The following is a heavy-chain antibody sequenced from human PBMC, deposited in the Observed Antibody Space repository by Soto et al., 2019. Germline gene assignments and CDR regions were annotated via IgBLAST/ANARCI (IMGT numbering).Heavy chain of an antibody. CDR1: GGSVTTGSYN. CDR2: IFFTGIT. Sequence: QVQLQESGPGLVRPSETLSLTCTVSGGSVTTGSYNWSWIRRPPGQGLEWIGNIFFTGITPYNPSLNNRVTMSVDMSKNQSSLTVASVTAADTAVYYCARDRHGMDVWGQGTTVTVSS. J-gene: IGHJ6*02. CDR3: ARDRHGMDV. V-gene: IGHV4-61*01.